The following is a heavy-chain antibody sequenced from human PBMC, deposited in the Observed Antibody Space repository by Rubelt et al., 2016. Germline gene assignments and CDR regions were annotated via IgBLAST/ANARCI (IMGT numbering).Heavy chain of an antibody. Sequence: GGSLRLSCAASGFTFSDHCMSWVRQAPGKELEWVANIKQDGSEKKYVDSVKGRFTISRDNAKNSLFLQMSSLRAEDTAVYYCARAPQVYCSYGLEVWGQGTTVTVSS. CDR3: ARAPQVYCSYGLEV. CDR2: IKQDGSEK. J-gene: IGHJ6*02. V-gene: IGHV3-7*03. D-gene: IGHD5/OR15-5a*01. CDR1: GFTFSDHC.